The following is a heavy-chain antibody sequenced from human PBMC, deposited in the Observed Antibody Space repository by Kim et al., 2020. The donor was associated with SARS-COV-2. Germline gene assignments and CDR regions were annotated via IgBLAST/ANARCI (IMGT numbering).Heavy chain of an antibody. J-gene: IGHJ4*02. Sequence: GGSLRLSCVASGFTFSTSPMGWVRQAPGEGLEWVSRISWDGAETYYADSVKGRVTMSSDKSKNTVYLHMNSLRVEDTAIYYCAKGVTNSGCDYWGQGAQVTVSS. CDR2: ISWDGAET. V-gene: IGHV3-23*01. CDR1: GFTFSTSP. D-gene: IGHD2-8*01. CDR3: AKGVTNSGCDY.